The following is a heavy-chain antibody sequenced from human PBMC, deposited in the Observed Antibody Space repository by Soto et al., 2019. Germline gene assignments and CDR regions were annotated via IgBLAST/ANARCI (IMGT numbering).Heavy chain of an antibody. D-gene: IGHD5-18*01. CDR2: IYYSGST. CDR1: GGSISSSSYY. CDR3: AREGVDSHGYYYYGMDV. V-gene: IGHV4-39*01. Sequence: SETLSLTCTVSGGSISSSSYYWGWIRQPPGKGLEWIGSIYYSGSTYYNPSLKSRVTISVDTSKNQFSLKLSSVTAADTAVYYCAREGVDSHGYYYYGMDVWGQGTTVTVSS. J-gene: IGHJ6*02.